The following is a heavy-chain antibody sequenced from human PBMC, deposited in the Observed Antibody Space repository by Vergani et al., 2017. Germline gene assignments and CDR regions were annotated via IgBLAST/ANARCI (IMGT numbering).Heavy chain of an antibody. CDR2: INAGNGNT. D-gene: IGHD5-24*01. CDR1: GYTFTSYA. CDR3: ARDPDGYNSFDY. Sequence: QVQLVQSGAEVKKPGASVKVSCKASGYTFTSYAMHWVRQAPGQRLEWMGWINAGNGNTKYSQKVQGRVTITRDTSASTAYMELSSLRSEDTAVYYCARDPDGYNSFDYWGQGTLVTVSS. J-gene: IGHJ4*02. V-gene: IGHV1-3*01.